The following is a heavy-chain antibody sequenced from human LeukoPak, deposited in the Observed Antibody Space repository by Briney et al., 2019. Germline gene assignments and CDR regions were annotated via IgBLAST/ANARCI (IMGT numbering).Heavy chain of an antibody. CDR1: GGTFNSYA. Sequence: SVKVSCKASGGTFNSYAISWVRQAPGQGLEWMGGIIPIFGTANYAQKFQGRVTITADESTSTAYMELSSLRSEDTAVYYCARDYGSGSYYNPLFDIWGQGTMVTVSS. J-gene: IGHJ3*02. V-gene: IGHV1-69*13. D-gene: IGHD3-10*01. CDR3: ARDYGSGSYYNPLFDI. CDR2: IIPIFGTA.